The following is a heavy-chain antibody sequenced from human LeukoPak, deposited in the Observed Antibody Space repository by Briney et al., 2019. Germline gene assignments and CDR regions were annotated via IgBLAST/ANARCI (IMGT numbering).Heavy chain of an antibody. D-gene: IGHD3-22*01. Sequence: SETLSLTCTVYGGSISGYYWSWIRQPPGKGLEWIGYIYYSGSTKYNPSLKSRVTMSVDPSRNQFSLKLSSVTAADTAVYYCARGGLENGYHSNDGFDIWGQGTMVTVSS. CDR3: ARGGLENGYHSNDGFDI. CDR1: GGSISGYY. V-gene: IGHV4-59*01. CDR2: IYYSGST. J-gene: IGHJ3*02.